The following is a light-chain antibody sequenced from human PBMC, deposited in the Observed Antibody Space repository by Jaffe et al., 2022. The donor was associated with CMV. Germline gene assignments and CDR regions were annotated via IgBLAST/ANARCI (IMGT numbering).Light chain of an antibody. Sequence: QSALTQPASVSGSPGQSITISCTGTSSDVGGYNYVSWYQQHPGKAPKLIIYDVTNRPSGSSHRFSGSKSGNTASLTISGLQAEDEADYYCSSHKRRSFVVFGGGTKLTVL. CDR3: SSHKRRSFVV. CDR1: SSDVGGYNY. V-gene: IGLV2-14*03. J-gene: IGLJ2*01. CDR2: DVT.